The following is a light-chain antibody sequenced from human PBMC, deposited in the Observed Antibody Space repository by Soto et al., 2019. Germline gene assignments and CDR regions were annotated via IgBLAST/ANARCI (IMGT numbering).Light chain of an antibody. J-gene: IGKJ2*01. CDR1: QSIDAW. V-gene: IGKV1-5*03. CDR2: RAS. CDR3: QQSNSYPKT. Sequence: DVQMTQSPSTLFASIGDTVTITCRASQSIDAWLAWYQQKPGRPPKLLIYRASILENGVPSRFSGRGSGTEFTLTLSGLRPDDLGTYFCQQSNSYPKTFGEGTKLDI.